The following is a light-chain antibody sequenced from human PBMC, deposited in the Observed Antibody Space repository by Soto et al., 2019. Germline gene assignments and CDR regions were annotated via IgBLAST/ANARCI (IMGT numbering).Light chain of an antibody. CDR1: QSINSY. V-gene: IGKV1-39*01. J-gene: IGKJ1*01. Sequence: DIQMTQSPSSLSASVGDRVTITCRASQSINSYLNWYQQKPGKAPKLLLYAASSLQSGVPPRFSGSGSGTDFTLTISSLQPKDFAIYYCQQSYSTPRTFGQGTKVEI. CDR2: AAS. CDR3: QQSYSTPRT.